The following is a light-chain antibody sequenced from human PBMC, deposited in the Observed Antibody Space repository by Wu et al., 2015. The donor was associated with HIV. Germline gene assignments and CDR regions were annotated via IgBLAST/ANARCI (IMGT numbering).Light chain of an antibody. J-gene: IGKJ2*01. V-gene: IGKV3-20*01. CDR3: QRYGSSPYT. CDR2: ETS. Sequence: EIVLTQSPATLSLSPGERATLSCWATQSVSSYLAWYQHKPGQAPRVLIYETSSRATGIPDRFSGSGSGTDFTLTISRLEPEDFTVYYCQRYGSSPYTFGQGTKLEIK. CDR1: QSVSSY.